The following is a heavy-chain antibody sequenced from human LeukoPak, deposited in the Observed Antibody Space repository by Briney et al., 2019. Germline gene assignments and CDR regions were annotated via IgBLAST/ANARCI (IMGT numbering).Heavy chain of an antibody. D-gene: IGHD5-18*01. J-gene: IGHJ6*03. CDR2: IYHSGST. V-gene: IGHV4-4*02. CDR3: ARGGGYSYGPYYYMDV. CDR1: GGSISSSNW. Sequence: PSETLSLTCAVSGGSISSSNWWSWVRQPPGKGLEWIGEIYHSGSTNYNPSLKSRVTISVDKSKNQFSLKLSSVTAADTAVYYCARGGGYSYGPYYYMDVWGKGTTVTVSS.